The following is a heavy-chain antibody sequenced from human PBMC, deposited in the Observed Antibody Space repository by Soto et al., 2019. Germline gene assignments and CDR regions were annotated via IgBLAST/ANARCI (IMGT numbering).Heavy chain of an antibody. CDR1: GFTFSSYW. J-gene: IGHJ4*02. D-gene: IGHD4-17*01. V-gene: IGHV3-74*01. CDR2: INSDGSST. Sequence: GSLRLSCAASGFTFSSYWMHWVRQAPGKGLVWVSRINSDGSSTSYADSVKGRFTISRDNAKNTLYLQMNSLRAEDTAVYYCARAEDYGGNPDYFAYGRRGPRATVPS. CDR3: ARAEDYGGNPDYFAY.